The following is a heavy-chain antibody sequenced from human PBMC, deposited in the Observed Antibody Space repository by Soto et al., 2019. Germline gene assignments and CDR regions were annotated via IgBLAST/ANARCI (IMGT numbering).Heavy chain of an antibody. CDR2: SDPSGGSP. J-gene: IGHJ4*02. Sequence: ASVKVSCKASGYPFTRYFVHWLRQAPGQGLEWMGNSDPSGGSPTYAQKFQDRVTMTTDTSTSTVYMELTSLSSDDSAVYYCARDRASTYYFDYWGQGTLVTVSS. D-gene: IGHD1-1*01. CDR1: GYPFTRYF. V-gene: IGHV1-46*01. CDR3: ARDRASTYYFDY.